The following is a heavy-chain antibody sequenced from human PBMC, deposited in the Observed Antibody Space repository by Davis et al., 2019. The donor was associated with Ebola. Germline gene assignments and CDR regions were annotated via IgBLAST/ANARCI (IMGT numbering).Heavy chain of an antibody. Sequence: GESLKISCAASGFTFSSYGMHWVRQAPGKGLEWVAVISYDGSNKYYADSVKGRFTISRDNSKNTLYLQMNSLRAEDTAVYYCAKDPRPKSGYPYYFDYWGQGTLVTVSS. J-gene: IGHJ4*02. D-gene: IGHD3-22*01. CDR1: GFTFSSYG. V-gene: IGHV3-30*18. CDR2: ISYDGSNK. CDR3: AKDPRPKSGYPYYFDY.